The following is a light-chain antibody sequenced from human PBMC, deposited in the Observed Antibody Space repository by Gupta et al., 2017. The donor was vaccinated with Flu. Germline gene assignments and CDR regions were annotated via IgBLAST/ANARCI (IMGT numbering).Light chain of an antibody. CDR3: QQRRNCHTVFT. V-gene: IGKV3-11*01. CDR1: HSVGRY. CDR2: DAS. J-gene: IGKJ4*01. Sequence: EVVLTQSPATLSLSPGDRATLSCSASHSVGRYVPWYQQKPDQAPRLLVSDASDRAAGVTAMLSGSGSGADFTLTISRLGPEDFALYYCQQRRNCHTVFTFGGGTKVELK.